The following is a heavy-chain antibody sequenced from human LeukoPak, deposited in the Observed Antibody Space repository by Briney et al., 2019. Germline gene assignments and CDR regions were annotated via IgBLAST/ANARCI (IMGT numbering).Heavy chain of an antibody. CDR1: GGTFSSYA. CDR2: IIPILGIA. Sequence: SVKVSCKASGGTFSSYAISWVRQAPGQGLEWMGRIIPILGIANYAQKFQGRVTITADKSTSTAYMELSSLRSEDTAVYYCARAEGGRIDYWAQGTLVTVSS. J-gene: IGHJ4*02. CDR3: ARAEGGRIDY. V-gene: IGHV1-69*04. D-gene: IGHD1-14*01.